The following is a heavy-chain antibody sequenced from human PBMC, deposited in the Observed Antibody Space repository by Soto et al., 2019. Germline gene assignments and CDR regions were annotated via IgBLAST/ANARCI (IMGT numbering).Heavy chain of an antibody. Sequence: PSQTLSLTCALSGDSVSSNSAACHWIRQSPSRGLEWLGRTYHRSKWYNDYAVSVKSRITFNPDTSKNQFSLQLHSVPPEDTAVYYCAGVGRPTKYYSDYWGQGTLVTGFS. CDR1: GDSVSSNSAA. D-gene: IGHD5-12*01. CDR2: TYHRSKWYN. CDR3: AGVGRPTKYYSDY. V-gene: IGHV6-1*01. J-gene: IGHJ4*02.